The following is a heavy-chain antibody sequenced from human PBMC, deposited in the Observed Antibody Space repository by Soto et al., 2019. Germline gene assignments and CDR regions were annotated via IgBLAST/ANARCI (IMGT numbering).Heavy chain of an antibody. J-gene: IGHJ6*02. CDR3: AKVQGLCSSDSCLLDYYYYGMDV. CDR2: ISYDGSNK. Sequence: PGGSLRLSCAASGFTFSSYAMHWVRQAPGKWLEWVAVISYDGSNKYYADSVKGRFTISRDNSKNTLYLQMNSLSAEDTAVYYCAKVQGLCSSDSCLLDYYYYGMDVGSXGTAV. CDR1: GFTFSSYA. D-gene: IGHD2-2*01. V-gene: IGHV3-30-3*01.